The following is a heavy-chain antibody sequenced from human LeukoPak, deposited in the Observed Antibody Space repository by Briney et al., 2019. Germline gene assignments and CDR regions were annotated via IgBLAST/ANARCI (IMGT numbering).Heavy chain of an antibody. Sequence: SETLSLTCAVYGGSFSGYYWSWIRQPPGKGLEWIGEINHSGSTNYNPSLKSRVTKSVDTSKNQFSLKLSSVTAADTAVYYCARVKSVVDYWGQGTLVTVSS. CDR2: INHSGST. CDR1: GGSFSGYY. V-gene: IGHV4-34*01. D-gene: IGHD2-21*01. J-gene: IGHJ4*02. CDR3: ARVKSVVDY.